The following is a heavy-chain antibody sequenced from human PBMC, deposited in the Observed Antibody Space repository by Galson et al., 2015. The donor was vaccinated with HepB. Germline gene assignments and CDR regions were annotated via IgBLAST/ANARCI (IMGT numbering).Heavy chain of an antibody. Sequence: SLRLSCAASGFTFSSYAMSWVRQAPGKGLEWVSAISGSGNTAYYADAVKGRFTISRDNSRNTLYLQMNSLRAEDTAVYYCAKVRSHYDSSGYYLFDYWGQGTLVTVSS. CDR1: GFTFSSYA. J-gene: IGHJ4*02. V-gene: IGHV3-23*01. D-gene: IGHD3-22*01. CDR2: ISGSGNTA. CDR3: AKVRSHYDSSGYYLFDY.